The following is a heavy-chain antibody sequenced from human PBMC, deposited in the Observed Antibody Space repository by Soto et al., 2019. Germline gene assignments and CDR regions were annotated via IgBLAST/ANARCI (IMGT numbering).Heavy chain of an antibody. D-gene: IGHD2-2*01. J-gene: IGHJ6*02. CDR2: ISGGGSYI. V-gene: IGHV3-21*06. CDR1: GFTFSDEN. CDR3: ARDSDCHSTSCFFPPHV. Sequence: GGSLRLSCSASGFTFSDENMSWVRQVPGKGLEWVSGISGGGSYIFYADSVQGRFSISRDNPKDSLFLEMNSLRVEDTAVYYCARDSDCHSTSCFFPPHVWGQGTTVTVSS.